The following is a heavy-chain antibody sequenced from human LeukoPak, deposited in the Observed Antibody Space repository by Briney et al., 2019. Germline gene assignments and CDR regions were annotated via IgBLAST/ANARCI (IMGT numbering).Heavy chain of an antibody. CDR1: GFTFSSYG. CDR3: AKDRADMAQGYFDY. Sequence: PGGSLRLSCAASGFTFSSYGMHWVRQAPGKGLEWVADIPYDGSNKYYADSVKGRFTISRDNSKNTLYLQMNSLRAEDTAVYYCAKDRADMAQGYFDYWGQGTLVTVSS. V-gene: IGHV3-30*18. J-gene: IGHJ4*02. D-gene: IGHD5-18*01. CDR2: IPYDGSNK.